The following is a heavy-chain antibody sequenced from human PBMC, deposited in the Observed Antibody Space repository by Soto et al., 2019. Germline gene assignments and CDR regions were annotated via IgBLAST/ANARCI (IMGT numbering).Heavy chain of an antibody. CDR1: GFTVSSNY. D-gene: IGHD3-16*01. J-gene: IGHJ6*02. CDR3: ARVPLGYLGRYYYYGMDV. CDR2: IYSGGST. V-gene: IGHV3-53*01. Sequence: EVQLVESGGGLIQPGGSLRLSCAASGFTVSSNYMSWVRQAPGKGLEWVSVIYSGGSTYYADSVKGRFTISRDNSKNTLYLQMNSLRAEDTAVYYCARVPLGYLGRYYYYGMDVWGQGTTVTVSS.